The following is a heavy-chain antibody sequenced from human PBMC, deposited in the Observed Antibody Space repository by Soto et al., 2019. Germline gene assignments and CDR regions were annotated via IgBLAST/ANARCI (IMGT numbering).Heavy chain of an antibody. Sequence: SEILSLTCTVSGGSISGYYWSWVRQPAGKGLEWVGRIYSDGTTNYSPSLKSRVTRSLDTSKDQFSLHLNSVTAADTAVYYCSRVGCSNSKCYTRGMDVWGQGTTVTVSS. CDR2: IYSDGTT. CDR1: GGSISGYY. D-gene: IGHD2-2*01. CDR3: SRVGCSNSKCYTRGMDV. V-gene: IGHV4-4*07. J-gene: IGHJ6*02.